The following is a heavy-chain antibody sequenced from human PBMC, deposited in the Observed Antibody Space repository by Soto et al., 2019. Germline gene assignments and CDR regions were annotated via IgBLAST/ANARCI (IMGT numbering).Heavy chain of an antibody. CDR2: IYSSGST. J-gene: IGHJ5*02. Sequence: SETLSLTCTVSGGSISSYYWSWIRQPPGKGLGWIGYIYSSGSTNYNPSLKSRVSISVDTSKNQFFLNLRSVIAADTAVYYCARGPLPHQNWFDPWGLGTLVTVSS. CDR1: GGSISSYY. V-gene: IGHV4-59*01. CDR3: ARGPLPHQNWFDP.